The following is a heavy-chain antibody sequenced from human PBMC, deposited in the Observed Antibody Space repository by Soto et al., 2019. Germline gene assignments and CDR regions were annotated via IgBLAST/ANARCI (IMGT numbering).Heavy chain of an antibody. CDR2: IYRGSP. J-gene: IGHJ2*01. Sequence: QVQLQESGPGQVKPSETLFLTCTVSGGSVSSGTYYWSWIRQPAGKGLEWMGYIYRGSPNYNPSLESRATLSVDTSRTQFSLMLSSVTAADTAVYYCSRDHGLGAGYFALWGRGTLVTVSS. CDR3: SRDHGLGAGYFAL. V-gene: IGHV4-61*01. CDR1: GGSVSSGTYY. D-gene: IGHD7-27*01.